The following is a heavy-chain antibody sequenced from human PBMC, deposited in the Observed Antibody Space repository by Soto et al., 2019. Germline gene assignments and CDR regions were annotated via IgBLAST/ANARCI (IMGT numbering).Heavy chain of an antibody. D-gene: IGHD2-2*01. CDR2: IYTAGGT. J-gene: IGHJ5*02. CDR3: ARALPVAKGGFDP. Sequence: LRLSCAASGFTVSNTYMTWVRQPPGKGLECVSVIYTAGGTNYADSVKGRFIISRDNSKNTLYLQMNSLRAEDTAVYYCARALPVAKGGFDPWGQGTLVTVSS. V-gene: IGHV3-53*01. CDR1: GFTVSNTY.